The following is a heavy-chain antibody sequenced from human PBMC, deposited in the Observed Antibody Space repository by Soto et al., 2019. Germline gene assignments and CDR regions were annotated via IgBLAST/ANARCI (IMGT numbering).Heavy chain of an antibody. V-gene: IGHV4-34*01. Sequence: SETLSLTCAVYGGSFSGYYWSWIRQPPGKGLEWIGEINHSGSTNYNPSIKSRVTKSVDTSKNQFSLELSSVTAADTAVYYCARGLPYYDILTGFMGRRNWFDPWGQGTLVTVSS. J-gene: IGHJ5*02. CDR2: INHSGST. D-gene: IGHD3-9*01. CDR1: GGSFSGYY. CDR3: ARGLPYYDILTGFMGRRNWFDP.